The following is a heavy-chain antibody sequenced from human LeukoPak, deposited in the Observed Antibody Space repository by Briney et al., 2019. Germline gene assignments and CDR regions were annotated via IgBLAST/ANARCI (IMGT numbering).Heavy chain of an antibody. V-gene: IGHV3-21*01. CDR2: ISTTGDFI. J-gene: IGHJ4*02. Sequence: GGSLRLSCVASGCTFTTYSMNWVRLAPGKGLEWVSSISTTGDFIHYADSVKGRFTISRDNAKNSLYLQMNSLRAEDTAIYYCAGRDCTNGLCQFDYWGQGTLVTVSS. CDR3: AGRDCTNGLCQFDY. CDR1: GCTFTTYS. D-gene: IGHD2-8*01.